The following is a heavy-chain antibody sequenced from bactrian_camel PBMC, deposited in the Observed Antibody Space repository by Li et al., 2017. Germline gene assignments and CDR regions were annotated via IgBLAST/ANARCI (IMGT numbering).Heavy chain of an antibody. Sequence: VQLVESGGGSVQAGGSLRLSCAAPGYTSRHARSCMAWFRQVPGKEREGVAHLYSVGGDTYYADSVKGRFTISKDNAKHTLYLQMNSLKPEDTAMYYCAATVRRSGGYYCPAPRKYGQGTQVTVS. CDR1: GYTSRHARSC. J-gene: IGHJ4*01. CDR2: LYSVGGDT. V-gene: IGHV3S6*01. D-gene: IGHD2*01.